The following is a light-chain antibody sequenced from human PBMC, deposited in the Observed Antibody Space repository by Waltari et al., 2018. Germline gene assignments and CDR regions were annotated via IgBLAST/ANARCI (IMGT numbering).Light chain of an antibody. J-gene: IGKJ4*01. CDR3: QQYNDWPPLT. Sequence: EIVMTQSPAILSVSPGERATLSCRASQTSSRYLAWYQQGPGHAPRLLSYGASTSATGIPARFSCSGSETEFTLTISSLQSEDFAVYYCQQYNDWPPLTFGGGTKVEI. CDR1: QTSSRY. V-gene: IGKV3-15*01. CDR2: GAS.